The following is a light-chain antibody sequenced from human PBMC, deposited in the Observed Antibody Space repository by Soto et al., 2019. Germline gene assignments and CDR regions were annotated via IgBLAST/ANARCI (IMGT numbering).Light chain of an antibody. Sequence: DIQMTQSRSSLSASVGDRVTITCRASQGISNYLAWYQQKPGKVPKLLIYAASTLQSGVPSRFSGSGSGTDFALTISSRQTEDVATSYCQKYNSAPFTFGPGTQVAIK. V-gene: IGKV1-27*01. CDR1: QGISNY. J-gene: IGKJ3*01. CDR3: QKYNSAPFT. CDR2: AAS.